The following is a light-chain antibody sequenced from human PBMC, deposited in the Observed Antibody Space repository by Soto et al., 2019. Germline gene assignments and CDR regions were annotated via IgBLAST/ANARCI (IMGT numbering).Light chain of an antibody. J-gene: IGKJ1*01. CDR1: QSISSG. V-gene: IGKV1-5*01. CDR2: DAS. Sequence: DIEMTQSPSTLSASVGDRVTITCRASQSISSGLAWYQQKPGKAPKVLIYDASSLQSGVPSRFSGSGSGTEFTLTISSLQPDDFATYYCQHYNSYSEAFGQGTKV. CDR3: QHYNSYSEA.